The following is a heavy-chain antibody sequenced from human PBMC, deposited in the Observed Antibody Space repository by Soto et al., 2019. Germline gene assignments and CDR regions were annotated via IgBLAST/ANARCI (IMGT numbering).Heavy chain of an antibody. CDR2: ISAYNGNT. CDR1: GYTFTSYG. D-gene: IGHD3-10*01. CDR3: ARGGGIPGSYWLVFWFDP. J-gene: IGHJ5*02. V-gene: IGHV1-18*01. Sequence: QVQLVQSGAEVKKPGASVKVSCKASGYTFTSYGISWVRQAPGQGLEWMGWISAYNGNTNYAQKLQGRVTMTTDTSTSTVYRELRSLRSDDTAVYYCARGGGIPGSYWLVFWFDPWGQGTLVTVSS.